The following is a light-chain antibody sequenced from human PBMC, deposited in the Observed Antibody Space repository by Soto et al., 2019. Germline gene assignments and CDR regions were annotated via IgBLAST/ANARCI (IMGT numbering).Light chain of an antibody. Sequence: DIQITQSPSTLSASVVDRVTITCRASQSISSWLAWYQQKPGKAPKLLIYDASSLESGVPSRFSGSASGTEFTLTISSLQPDDFASYYCQQYNSYPWTFGQGTKVDIK. J-gene: IGKJ1*01. CDR2: DAS. V-gene: IGKV1-5*01. CDR1: QSISSW. CDR3: QQYNSYPWT.